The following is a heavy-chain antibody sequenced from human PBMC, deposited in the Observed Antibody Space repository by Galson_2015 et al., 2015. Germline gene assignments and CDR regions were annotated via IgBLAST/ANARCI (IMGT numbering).Heavy chain of an antibody. D-gene: IGHD3-22*01. Sequence: SLRLSCAASGFTVSSNYMSWVRQAPGKGLEWVSVLYSGDTTYYADSVKGRFTISRDNSKNTLYLQMNSLRAEDTAVYFCARGVTDSSGYSYYFDYWGQGTLVTVSS. CDR1: GFTVSSNY. CDR3: ARGVTDSSGYSYYFDY. J-gene: IGHJ4*02. CDR2: LYSGDTT. V-gene: IGHV3-53*01.